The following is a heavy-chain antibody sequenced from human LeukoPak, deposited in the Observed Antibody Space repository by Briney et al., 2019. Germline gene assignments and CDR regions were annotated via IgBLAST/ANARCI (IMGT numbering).Heavy chain of an antibody. V-gene: IGHV4-61*02. J-gene: IGHJ6*03. Sequence: PSETLSLTCTVSGGSISSGSYYWSWIRQPAGKGLEWIGRIYTSGSTNYNPSLKSRVTISLDTSKNQFSLKLSSVTAADTAVYYCARHANFDWYYMDVWGKGTTVTISS. CDR3: ARHANFDWYYMDV. D-gene: IGHD3-9*01. CDR1: GGSISSGSYY. CDR2: IYTSGST.